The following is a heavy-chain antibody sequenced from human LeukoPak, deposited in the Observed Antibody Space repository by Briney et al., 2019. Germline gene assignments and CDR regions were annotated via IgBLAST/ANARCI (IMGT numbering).Heavy chain of an antibody. CDR1: GFTFSSYS. D-gene: IGHD2-2*01. Sequence: GGSLRLSCAASGFTFSSYSMNWVRQAPGKGLEWVSSISSSSSYIYYADSVKGRFTISRDNAKNSLYLQMNSLRAEDTAVYYCASVVEEGDSYYYYGMDVWGQGTTVTVSS. CDR2: ISSSSSYI. V-gene: IGHV3-21*01. J-gene: IGHJ6*02. CDR3: ASVVEEGDSYYYYGMDV.